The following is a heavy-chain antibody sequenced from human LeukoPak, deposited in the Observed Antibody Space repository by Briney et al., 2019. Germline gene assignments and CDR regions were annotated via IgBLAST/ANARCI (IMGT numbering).Heavy chain of an antibody. CDR2: IYSGGST. V-gene: IGHV3-66*01. J-gene: IGHJ4*02. CDR1: GFSVTSNY. Sequence: GSLRLSCAASGFSVTSNYMTWVRQAPRKGLEWVSVIYSGGSTYYADSVKGRFTISRDNSKNTLYLQMNSLRAEDTAVYYCARNQWLDYWGQGTLVTVSS. CDR3: ARNQWLDY. D-gene: IGHD6-19*01.